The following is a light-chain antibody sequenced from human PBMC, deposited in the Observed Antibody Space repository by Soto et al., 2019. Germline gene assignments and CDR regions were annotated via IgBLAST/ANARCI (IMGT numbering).Light chain of an antibody. CDR1: QSTSSW. V-gene: IGKV1-5*03. J-gene: IGKJ1*01. CDR2: GAS. Sequence: DILMTQSPSTLSASVGAPVTLTCRASQSTSSWVAWYQQRPGKPPKLVIYGASTLERGVPSRFSGSGSGTEFTLTIAGLQPDDFATYYCQHYKPYKTFGQGTKVDI. CDR3: QHYKPYKT.